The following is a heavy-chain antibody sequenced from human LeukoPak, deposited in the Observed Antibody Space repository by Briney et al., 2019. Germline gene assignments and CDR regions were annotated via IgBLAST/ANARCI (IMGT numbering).Heavy chain of an antibody. CDR1: GGTFSSSA. Sequence: SVKVSCKASGGTFSSSAISWVRQAPGQGLEWMGGIIPIFGTANYAHTFQARVTITRNISISTGYMEMSSLRAEDTAVYYCAREIYGGNSGWFDPWGQGTLVTVSS. V-gene: IGHV1-69*05. D-gene: IGHD4-23*01. CDR3: AREIYGGNSGWFDP. J-gene: IGHJ5*02. CDR2: IIPIFGTA.